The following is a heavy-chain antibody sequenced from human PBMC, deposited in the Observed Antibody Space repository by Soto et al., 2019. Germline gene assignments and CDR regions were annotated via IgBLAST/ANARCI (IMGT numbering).Heavy chain of an antibody. J-gene: IGHJ6*02. CDR1: GFTFSSYA. V-gene: IGHV3-23*01. D-gene: IGHD5-12*01. CDR2: ISGSGGST. Sequence: EVQLLESGGGLVQPGGSLRLSCAASGFTFSSYAMSWVRQAPGKGLEWVSAISGSGGSTYYADSVKGRFTISRDNSKNTLYLQMNSLRAEDTAVYYCAKSLRATVFYYYGMDVWGQGTTVTVSS. CDR3: AKSLRATVFYYYGMDV.